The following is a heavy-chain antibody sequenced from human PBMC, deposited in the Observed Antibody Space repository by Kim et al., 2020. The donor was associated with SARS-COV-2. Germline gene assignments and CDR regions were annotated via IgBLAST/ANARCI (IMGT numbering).Heavy chain of an antibody. V-gene: IGHV1-46*01. CDR3: AREHWPDIVVVPAASRDYYYYGMDV. D-gene: IGHD2-2*01. J-gene: IGHJ6*02. CDR1: GYTFTSYY. Sequence: ASVKVSCKASGYTFTSYYMHWVRQAPGQGLEWMGIINPSGGSTSYAQKFQGRVTMTRDTSTSTVYMELSSLRSEDTAVYYCAREHWPDIVVVPAASRDYYYYGMDVWGQGTTVTVSS. CDR2: INPSGGST.